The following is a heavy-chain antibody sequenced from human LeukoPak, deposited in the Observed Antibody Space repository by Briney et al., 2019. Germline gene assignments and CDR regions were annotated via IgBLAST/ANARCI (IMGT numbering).Heavy chain of an antibody. CDR1: GFPFSIYG. Sequence: GGSLRLSCAGSGFPFSIYGMNWVRQAPGKGLEWVSGISPGGGPTYYADSVKGRFTISRDNAKNSLYLQMNSLRAEDTAVYYCAELGITMIGGVWGKGTTVTISS. D-gene: IGHD3-10*02. CDR3: AELGITMIGGV. CDR2: ISPGGGPT. J-gene: IGHJ6*04. V-gene: IGHV3-48*04.